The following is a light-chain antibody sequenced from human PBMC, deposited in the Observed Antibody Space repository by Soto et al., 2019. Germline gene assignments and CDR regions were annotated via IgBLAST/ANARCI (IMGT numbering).Light chain of an antibody. CDR1: QSISTN. CDR2: ASS. Sequence: DIQMTQSPSSLSASVGDRVTITGRASQSISTNLNWYQHKPGKAPKLLIYASSSLQTGVPSRVTGSRSGTDFTRTISSLQPEDFATYYFQQSDDTSWTFGQGTKVEIK. CDR3: QQSDDTSWT. V-gene: IGKV1-39*01. J-gene: IGKJ1*01.